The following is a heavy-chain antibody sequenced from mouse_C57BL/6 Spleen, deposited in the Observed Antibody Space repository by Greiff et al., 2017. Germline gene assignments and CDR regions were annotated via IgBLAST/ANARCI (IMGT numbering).Heavy chain of an antibody. V-gene: IGHV1-59*01. Sequence: VQLQQPGAELVRPGTSVKLSCKASGYTFTSYWMHWVKQRPGQGLEWIGVIDPSDSYTNYNQKFKGKATLTVDTSSSTAYMQLSSLTSEDSAVYYCARGIYYGNYEGFAYWGQGTLVTVSA. CDR3: ARGIYYGNYEGFAY. J-gene: IGHJ3*01. CDR2: IDPSDSYT. D-gene: IGHD2-1*01. CDR1: GYTFTSYW.